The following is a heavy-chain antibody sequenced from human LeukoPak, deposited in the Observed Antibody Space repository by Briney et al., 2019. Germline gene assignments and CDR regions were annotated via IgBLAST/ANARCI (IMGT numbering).Heavy chain of an antibody. Sequence: ASVKVSCKASGYRFINYGISWARQAPGQGLEWMGWISVYNANTNYAQKLQGRVTMTTDTSTSTAYMELRSLRSVDTAVYYCARDHWQTPSYFDYWGQGTLVTVSS. J-gene: IGHJ4*02. V-gene: IGHV1-18*01. CDR2: ISVYNANT. CDR1: GYRFINYG. CDR3: ARDHWQTPSYFDY. D-gene: IGHD1-1*01.